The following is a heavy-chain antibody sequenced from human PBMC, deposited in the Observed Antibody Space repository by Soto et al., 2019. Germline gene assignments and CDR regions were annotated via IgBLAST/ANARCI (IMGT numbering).Heavy chain of an antibody. CDR1: SGSISSSSYY. CDR2: IYYSGST. Sequence: SETLSLTCTVSSGSISSSSYYWGWIRQPPGKGLEWIGSIYYSGSTYYNPSLKSRVTISVDTSKNQFSLKLSSVTAADTAVYYCARLGCSGGSCYSMGSRALDPWGQGTLVTVSS. J-gene: IGHJ5*02. CDR3: ARLGCSGGSCYSMGSRALDP. V-gene: IGHV4-39*01. D-gene: IGHD2-15*01.